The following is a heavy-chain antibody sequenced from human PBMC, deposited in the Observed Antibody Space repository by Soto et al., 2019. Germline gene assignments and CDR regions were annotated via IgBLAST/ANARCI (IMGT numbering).Heavy chain of an antibody. CDR2: ISYDGSNK. D-gene: IGHD2-2*01. V-gene: IGHV3-30*03. CDR1: GFTFSSYG. CDR3: ARDVCGSSSCYEFDY. Sequence: PGGSLRLSCAASGFTFSSYGMHWVRQAPGKGLEWVAVISYDGSNKYYADSVKGRFTISRDNAKNSVYLQMNSLRAEDTAVYYCARDVCGSSSCYEFDYWGQGTLVTVSS. J-gene: IGHJ4*02.